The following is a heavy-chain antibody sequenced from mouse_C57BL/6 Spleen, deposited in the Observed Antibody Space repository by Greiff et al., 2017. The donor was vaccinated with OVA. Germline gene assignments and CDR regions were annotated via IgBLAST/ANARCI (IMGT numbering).Heavy chain of an antibody. V-gene: IGHV1-64*01. J-gene: IGHJ1*03. CDR2: IHPNSGST. CDR3: ERDDDGNSYWYYDV. D-gene: IGHD1-1*01. Sequence: VQLQQSGAELVKPGASVKLSCKASGYTFTSYWMHWVKQRPGQGLEWIGMIHPNSGSTNYNEKFKSKATLTVDKSSSTAYMKLSSLTSEDSAVYYCERDDDGNSYWYYDVWGTGTTVTVSS. CDR1: GYTFTSYW.